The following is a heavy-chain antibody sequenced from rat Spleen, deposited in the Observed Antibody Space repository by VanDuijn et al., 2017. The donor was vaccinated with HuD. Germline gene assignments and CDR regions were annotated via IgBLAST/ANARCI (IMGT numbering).Heavy chain of an antibody. D-gene: IGHD5-1*01. V-gene: IGHV5-25*01. CDR3: TRKGEL. CDR2: INFDGSGT. Sequence: EVQLVESGGGLVQPGGSMKLSCAASGFTFSNYDMAWVRQAPTKGLEWVASINFDGSGTYYRDSVKGRFSISRDNAKSTLYLRMDSLRSEDTATYYCTRKGELWGQGVMVTVSS. CDR1: GFTFSNYD. J-gene: IGHJ2*01.